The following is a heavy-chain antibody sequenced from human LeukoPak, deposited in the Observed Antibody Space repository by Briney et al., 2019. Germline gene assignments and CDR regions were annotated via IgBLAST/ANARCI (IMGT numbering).Heavy chain of an antibody. CDR1: GFTFSNAW. CDR3: TTIEQWLAGSLGC. V-gene: IGHV3-15*01. J-gene: IGHJ4*02. D-gene: IGHD6-19*01. CDR2: IKRKSDGGTA. Sequence: GGSLRLSCAASGFTFSNAWMNWARQAPGKGLEWVGRIKRKSDGGTADYAAPVKGRFTISRDDSKNSLYLQMSSLKSEDTAVYYCTTIEQWLAGSLGCWGQGTLVTVSS.